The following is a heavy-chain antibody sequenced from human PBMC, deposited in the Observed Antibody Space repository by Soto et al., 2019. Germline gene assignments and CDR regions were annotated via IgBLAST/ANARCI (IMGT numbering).Heavy chain of an antibody. CDR3: ARDYYGWGSHDN. J-gene: IGHJ4*02. D-gene: IGHD3-10*01. V-gene: IGHV3-7*03. Sequence: GGSLRLSCAASGFTFFAYAMTWVRQAPGKGLEWVANIKEDGSEKYYVDSVKGRFTISRDNAKNSLYLQMNSLRAEDTAVYYCARDYYGWGSHDNWGQGTLVTVSS. CDR1: GFTFFAYA. CDR2: IKEDGSEK.